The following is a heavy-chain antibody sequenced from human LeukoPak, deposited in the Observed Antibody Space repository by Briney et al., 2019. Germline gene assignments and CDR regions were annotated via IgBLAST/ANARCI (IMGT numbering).Heavy chain of an antibody. CDR1: GFTFSSYS. J-gene: IGHJ4*02. D-gene: IGHD6-19*01. CDR2: IDSSSRYI. V-gene: IGHV3-21*04. CDR3: ARGYSSGWYLEY. Sequence: GGSLRLSCAASGFTFSSYSMNWVRQGPGKGLEWVSSIDSSSRYIYYADSVKGRFTISRDNAKNSLYLQMNSLRAEDTALYYCARGYSSGWYLEYWGQGTLVTVSS.